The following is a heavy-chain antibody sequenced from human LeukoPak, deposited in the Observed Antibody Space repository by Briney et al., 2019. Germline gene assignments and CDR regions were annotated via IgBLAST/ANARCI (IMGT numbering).Heavy chain of an antibody. CDR2: MNPNSGNT. CDR3: ARKWLGTYYYYYGMDV. V-gene: IGHV1-8*01. J-gene: IGHJ6*02. D-gene: IGHD6-19*01. Sequence: PGASVKVSCKASGYTFTSYDINWVRQATGQGLEWMGWMNPNSGNTGYAQKFQGRVTMTRNTSISTAYMELSSLRSEDTAVYYCARKWLGTYYYYYGMDVWGQGTTVTVSS. CDR1: GYTFTSYD.